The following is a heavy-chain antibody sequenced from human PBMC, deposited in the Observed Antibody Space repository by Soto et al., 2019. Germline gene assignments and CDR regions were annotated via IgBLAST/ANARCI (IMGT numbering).Heavy chain of an antibody. CDR2: IKSKTDGGTA. Sequence: VGSLRLSCAASGFSFSNAWMSWVRQLPGKGLEWVGHIKSKTDGGTADYAAPVKGRFTISRDDSKNTLYLQMNSLKTEDTAMFYCTTLNYGVDVWGQGTTVTVSS. V-gene: IGHV3-15*01. J-gene: IGHJ6*02. CDR1: GFSFSNAW. CDR3: TTLNYGVDV.